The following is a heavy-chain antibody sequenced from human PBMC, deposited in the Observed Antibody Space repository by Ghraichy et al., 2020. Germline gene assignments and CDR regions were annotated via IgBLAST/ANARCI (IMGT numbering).Heavy chain of an antibody. V-gene: IGHV4-34*01. J-gene: IGHJ3*02. CDR1: GGSFSGYY. CDR3: ASCRWMIVVVIDAFDI. D-gene: IGHD3-22*01. CDR2: INHSGST. Sequence: SETLSLTCAVYGGSFSGYYWSWIRQPPGKGLEWIGEINHSGSTNYNPSLKSRVTISVDTSKNQFSLKLSSVTAADTAVYYCASCRWMIVVVIDAFDIWGQGTMVTVSS.